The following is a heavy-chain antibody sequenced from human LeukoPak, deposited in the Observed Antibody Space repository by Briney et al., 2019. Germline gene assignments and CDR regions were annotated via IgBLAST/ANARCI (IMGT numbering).Heavy chain of an antibody. V-gene: IGHV4-61*02. CDR2: IYTSGST. CDR1: GNSISSGDNY. CDR3: ARASYSYDINGWVPFDY. D-gene: IGHD3-22*01. Sequence: NPSQTLSLTCTVSGNSISSGDNYWSWIRQPAGKGLEWIGRIYTSGSTNYNPSLKSRVTISGDTSKNQFSLRLSSVTAADTAVCYCARASYSYDINGWVPFDYWGQGTLVTVSS. J-gene: IGHJ4*02.